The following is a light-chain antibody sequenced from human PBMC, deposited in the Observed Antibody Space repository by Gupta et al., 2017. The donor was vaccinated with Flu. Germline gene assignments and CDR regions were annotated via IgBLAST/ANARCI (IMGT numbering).Light chain of an antibody. J-gene: IGKJ4*01. CDR1: QSVSDN. CDR2: GVS. CDR3: QQYSDWPLT. Sequence: GERATLSCRASQSVSDNLAWYQQKPGQAPRLLIYGVSTRAPGIPARFTGSGSGTQFTLTIRDLQSEDFAIYYCQQYSDWPLTFGGGTKVAIK. V-gene: IGKV3-15*01.